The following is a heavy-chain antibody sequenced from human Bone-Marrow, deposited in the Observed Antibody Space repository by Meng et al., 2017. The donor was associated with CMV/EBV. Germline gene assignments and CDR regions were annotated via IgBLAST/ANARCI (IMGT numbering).Heavy chain of an antibody. D-gene: IGHD3-22*01. V-gene: IGHV4-30-4*01. CDR3: ARGITMIVVGP. J-gene: IGHJ4*02. CDR2: IYYGGST. CDR1: GCASSGGDDN. Sequence: TISGCASSGGDDNWRWIRQPAEKGLEWIGDIYYGGSTYYNPTLKSRVTISVDTSKNKFSLKLSSVTAADTAVYYCARGITMIVVGPWGQGTLVTVSS.